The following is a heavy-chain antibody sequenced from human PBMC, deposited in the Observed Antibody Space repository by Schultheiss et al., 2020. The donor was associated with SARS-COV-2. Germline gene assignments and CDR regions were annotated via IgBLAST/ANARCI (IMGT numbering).Heavy chain of an antibody. D-gene: IGHD6-19*01. V-gene: IGHV1-2*02. Sequence: ASVKVSCKASGYTFTGYYMHWVRQAPGQGLEWMGWINPNSGGTNYAQKFQGRVTMTRDTSISTAYMELSSLRSEDTAVYYCARDLRYSSGWYRFDYWGQGTLVTVSS. CDR2: INPNSGGT. CDR1: GYTFTGYY. CDR3: ARDLRYSSGWYRFDY. J-gene: IGHJ4*02.